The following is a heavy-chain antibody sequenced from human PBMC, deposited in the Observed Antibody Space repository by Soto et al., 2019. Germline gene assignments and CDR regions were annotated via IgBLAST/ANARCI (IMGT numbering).Heavy chain of an antibody. J-gene: IGHJ4*02. V-gene: IGHV4-4*07. CDR1: GGSISSYY. CDR2: IYTSGST. Sequence: QVQLQESGPGLVKPSETLSLTCTVSGGSISSYYWSWIRQPAGKGLEWIGRIYTSGSTNYNPSLKSPVTMSVDTSKHQCSLKLSSVTAADTAVYYCAREGYDYVWGSYRSPFDYWGQGTLVTVSS. CDR3: AREGYDYVWGSYRSPFDY. D-gene: IGHD3-16*02.